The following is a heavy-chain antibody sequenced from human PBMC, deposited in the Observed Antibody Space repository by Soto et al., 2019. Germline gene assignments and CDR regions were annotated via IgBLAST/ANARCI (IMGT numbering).Heavy chain of an antibody. D-gene: IGHD2-21*02. CDR2: IRSGRDT. Sequence: GSLVLACSVSGFTFSNYYILWVRQAPGKGLEWVSSIRSGRDTFYADSVKGRFSISRDDATSSVSLQMNSLRGEDTAVYFCEREETAWPLAYGLDVWGQGTKVTVYS. J-gene: IGHJ6*02. CDR3: EREETAWPLAYGLDV. CDR1: GFTFSNYY. V-gene: IGHV3-21*01.